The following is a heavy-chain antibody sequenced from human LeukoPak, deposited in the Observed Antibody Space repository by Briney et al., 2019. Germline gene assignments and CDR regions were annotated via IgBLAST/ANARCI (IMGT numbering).Heavy chain of an antibody. Sequence: GGSLRLSCAASGFTVSSNYMSWVRQAPGKGLEWVSVIYSGGSTYYADSVKGRFTISRDDSKNTAYLQMDSLKTEDTAVYYCTGNYYGSGSYADFDYWGQGTLVTVSS. CDR1: GFTVSSNY. CDR3: TGNYYGSGSYADFDY. J-gene: IGHJ4*02. CDR2: IYSGGST. D-gene: IGHD3-10*01. V-gene: IGHV3-53*01.